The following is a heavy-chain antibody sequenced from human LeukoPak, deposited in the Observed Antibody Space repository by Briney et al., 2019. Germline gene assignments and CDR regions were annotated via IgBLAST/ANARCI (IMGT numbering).Heavy chain of an antibody. V-gene: IGHV4-59*01. CDR3: ARDQEGFDY. J-gene: IGHJ4*02. CDR2: IYYSGST. Sequence: PSETLSLTCTLSGGSISSYYWSWIRQAPGMGLEWIGYIYYSGSTRHNPSLKGRVTISLDTSKNQFSLKLSSVTAADTAVYYCARDQEGFDYWGQGTLVTVSS. CDR1: GGSISSYY.